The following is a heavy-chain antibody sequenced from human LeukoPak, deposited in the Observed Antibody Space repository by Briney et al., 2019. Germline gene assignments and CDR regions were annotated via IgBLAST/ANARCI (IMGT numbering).Heavy chain of an antibody. CDR3: ARGGYYGSGSADGV. Sequence: SETLSLTRAVSGVSISSSSYYWGWIRQPPGKGLEWFGSIYYSGSTYYNPSLKSRVTISVDTSKNQFSLKLSSVTAADTAVYYCARGGYYGSGSADGVWGQGTLVTVSS. J-gene: IGHJ4*02. CDR1: GVSISSSSYY. V-gene: IGHV4-39*07. D-gene: IGHD3-10*01. CDR2: IYYSGST.